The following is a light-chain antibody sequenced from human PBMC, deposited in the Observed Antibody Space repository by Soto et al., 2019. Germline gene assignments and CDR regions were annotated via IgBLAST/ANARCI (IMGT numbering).Light chain of an antibody. CDR1: QTISSNN. CDR3: QQYGSWT. V-gene: IGKV3-20*01. Sequence: EIVLTQSPGTLSVSPGERATLSCRASQTISSNNLAWYQQKPGQAPSLPIYSTSSRATGLPDRFTGSGSGTDFTLTISRREAEDSAIYYCQQYGSWTFGQGNKVEI. J-gene: IGKJ1*01. CDR2: STS.